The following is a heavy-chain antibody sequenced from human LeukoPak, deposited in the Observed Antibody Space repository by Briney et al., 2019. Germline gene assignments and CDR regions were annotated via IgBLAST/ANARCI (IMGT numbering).Heavy chain of an antibody. CDR3: AREVAPGSLMVRGAIINYYYYGMDV. D-gene: IGHD3-10*01. J-gene: IGHJ6*02. CDR1: GGTFSSYA. V-gene: IGHV1-69*13. CDR2: IIPIFGTA. Sequence: SVKVSCKASGGTFSSYAISWVRQAPGQGLEWMGGIIPIFGTANYAQKFQGRVTITADESTSTAYMELSSLRSEDTAVYYCAREVAPGSLMVRGAIINYYYYGMDVWGQGTTVTVSS.